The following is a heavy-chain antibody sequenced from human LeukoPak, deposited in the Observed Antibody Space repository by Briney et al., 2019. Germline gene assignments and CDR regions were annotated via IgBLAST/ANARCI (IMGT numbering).Heavy chain of an antibody. Sequence: SETLSLTCAVYGGSFSGYYWSWIRQPPGKGLEWIGEINHSGSTNYNPSLKSRVTISVATSKNQFSLKLSSVTAADTAVYYCARSSGYFYYYYYMDVWGKGTTVTVSS. V-gene: IGHV4-34*01. CDR1: GGSFSGYY. CDR3: ARSSGYFYYYYYMDV. J-gene: IGHJ6*03. D-gene: IGHD3-9*01. CDR2: INHSGST.